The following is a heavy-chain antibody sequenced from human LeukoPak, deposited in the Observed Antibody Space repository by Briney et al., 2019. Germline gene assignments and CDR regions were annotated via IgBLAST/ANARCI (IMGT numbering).Heavy chain of an antibody. CDR1: GFTFSSYA. D-gene: IGHD2-8*01. J-gene: IGHJ4*02. CDR3: AKDTSIGRYCTNGVCSPFDY. V-gene: IGHV3-23*01. Sequence: GGSLRLSCAGSGFTFSSYAMSWVRQAPGKGLEWVSAISETGGTTYDADSVKGRFTISRDNSKSTLYLQMNSLRAEVTAVYYCAKDTSIGRYCTNGVCSPFDYWGQGTLVTVSS. CDR2: ISETGGTT.